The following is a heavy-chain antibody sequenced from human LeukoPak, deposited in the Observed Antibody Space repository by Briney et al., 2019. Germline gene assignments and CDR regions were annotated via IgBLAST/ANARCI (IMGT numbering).Heavy chain of an antibody. Sequence: PSETLSLTCTVPGGSISNYYWSWIRQPPGKGLEWIGFIYYSGSTNYNPSLKSRVTISVDTSKNQFSLKLSSVTAADTAVYYCTRGSIAYYYMDVWGKGTTVTISS. J-gene: IGHJ6*03. D-gene: IGHD3-22*01. CDR3: TRGSIAYYYMDV. V-gene: IGHV4-59*01. CDR2: IYYSGST. CDR1: GGSISNYY.